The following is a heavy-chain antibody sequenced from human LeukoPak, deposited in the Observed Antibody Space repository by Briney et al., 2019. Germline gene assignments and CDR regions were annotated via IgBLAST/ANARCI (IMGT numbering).Heavy chain of an antibody. CDR2: ISSGGTT. Sequence: GGSLRLSCAASGFTFSNYAMGWVRQAPGEGLEWVSAISSGGTTYYADSMKGRFTISRDNSKSALFLQMNSLRAEDTARYYCARDAPGNSHTLDYWGQGTLVTVSS. CDR3: ARDAPGNSHTLDY. V-gene: IGHV3-23*01. J-gene: IGHJ4*02. CDR1: GFTFSNYA. D-gene: IGHD4-23*01.